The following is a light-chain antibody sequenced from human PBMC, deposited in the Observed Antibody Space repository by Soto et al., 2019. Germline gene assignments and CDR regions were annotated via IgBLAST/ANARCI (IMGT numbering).Light chain of an antibody. V-gene: IGLV2-14*01. CDR1: SSDIGAYNY. J-gene: IGLJ1*01. Sequence: QSALTQPASVSGSPGQSITISCTGSSSDIGAYNYVSWFQQYPGKAPKLIISEVSNRPSGVSNRFSGSKSGTAASLTISGLQTEDEADYFCSSFTTAWTHVFGTGTKLTVL. CDR3: SSFTTAWTHV. CDR2: EVS.